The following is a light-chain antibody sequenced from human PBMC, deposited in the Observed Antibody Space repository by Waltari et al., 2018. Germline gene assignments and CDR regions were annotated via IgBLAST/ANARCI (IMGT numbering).Light chain of an antibody. CDR2: GAS. CDR3: QQYNSWPPMYT. CDR1: QSVTSN. J-gene: IGKJ2*01. Sequence: EIVVTQSPATLSVTPGERATLSCRASQSVTSNLAWYQHKPGQAPRLLIYGASTRATGIPARFSGSGSGTELTLTISSLQSEDFAVYYCQQYNSWPPMYTFGQGTKLEIK. V-gene: IGKV3-15*01.